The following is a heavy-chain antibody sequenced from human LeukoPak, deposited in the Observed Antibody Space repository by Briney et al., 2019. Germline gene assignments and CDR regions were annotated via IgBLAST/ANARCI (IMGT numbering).Heavy chain of an antibody. V-gene: IGHV4-39*07. CDR3: ARRYCSSTSCYAFDY. J-gene: IGHJ4*02. CDR1: GASISSGDYY. CDR2: INHSGST. D-gene: IGHD2-2*01. Sequence: ASETLSLTCTVSGASISSGDYYWSWLRQPPGKGLEWIGEINHSGSTNYNPSLKSRVTISVDTSKNQFSLKLSSVTAADTAVYYCARRYCSSTSCYAFDYWGQGTLVTVSS.